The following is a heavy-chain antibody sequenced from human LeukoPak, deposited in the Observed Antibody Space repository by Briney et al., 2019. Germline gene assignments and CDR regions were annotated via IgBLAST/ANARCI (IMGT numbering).Heavy chain of an antibody. CDR3: ASYGSGSYYSPYLY. J-gene: IGHJ4*02. V-gene: IGHV3-23*01. CDR1: GFTFSSYA. CDR2: ISGSGGST. D-gene: IGHD3-10*01. Sequence: GGSLRLSCAASGFTFSSYAMSWVRQATGKGLDWVSAISGSGGSTFYADSVMGRFTISRDNSKNTLYLQMNSLRAEDTAVYYCASYGSGSYYSPYLYWGQGTLVTVSS.